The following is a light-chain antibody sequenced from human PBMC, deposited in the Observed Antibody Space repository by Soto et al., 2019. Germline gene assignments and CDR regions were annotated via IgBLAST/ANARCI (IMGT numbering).Light chain of an antibody. V-gene: IGKV3-20*01. CDR2: AAS. CDR3: HQYGRSPKT. J-gene: IGKJ2*01. CDR1: QSVSSSY. Sequence: ETVMTQSPVILSVSPGERATLSCRASQSVSSSYLGWYQQKPGQAPRLLIFAASSRATGIPDRFSGSGSGTDFTLTISRLEPEDVAVYYCHQYGRSPKTFGRGTKLEIK.